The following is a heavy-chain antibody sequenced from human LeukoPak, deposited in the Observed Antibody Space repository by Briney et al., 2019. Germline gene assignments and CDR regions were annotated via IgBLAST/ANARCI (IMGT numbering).Heavy chain of an antibody. CDR1: GGSFSSYY. CDR3: ARGLRNYGNDY. CDR2: INHSGST. J-gene: IGHJ4*02. Sequence: SETLSLTCAVYGGSFSSYYWSWIRLPPGKGLEWIGEINHSGSTNYNPSLKSRVTISVDTSKNQFSLKLSSVTAADTAVYYCARGLRNYGNDYWGQGTLVTVSS. V-gene: IGHV4-34*01. D-gene: IGHD4-17*01.